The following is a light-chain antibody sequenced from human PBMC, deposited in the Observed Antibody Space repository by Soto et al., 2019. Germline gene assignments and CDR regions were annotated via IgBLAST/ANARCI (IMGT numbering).Light chain of an antibody. J-gene: IGKJ5*01. Sequence: EIVMTQSPGTLSLSPGERATLSCRANQSISSSSLAWYQQKPDRAPRLLIYGASSRATGIPDRFSGSGSGTDFTLAISRLEPEDFAMYYGQQYAGSPITFGQGTRLEIK. CDR2: GAS. CDR3: QQYAGSPIT. V-gene: IGKV3-20*01. CDR1: QSISSSS.